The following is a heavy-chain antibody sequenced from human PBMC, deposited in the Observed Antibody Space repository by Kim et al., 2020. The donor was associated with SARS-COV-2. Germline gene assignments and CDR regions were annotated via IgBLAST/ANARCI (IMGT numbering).Heavy chain of an antibody. CDR1: GYTFTGYY. D-gene: IGHD4-4*01. J-gene: IGHJ6*02. V-gene: IGHV1-2*02. Sequence: ASVKVSCKASGYTFTGYYMHWVRQAPGQGLEWMGWINPNSGGTNYAQKFQGRVTMTRDTSISTAYMELSRLRSDDTAVYYCARRRHSNYEYYYYGMDVWGQGTTVTVSS. CDR3: ARRRHSNYEYYYYGMDV. CDR2: INPNSGGT.